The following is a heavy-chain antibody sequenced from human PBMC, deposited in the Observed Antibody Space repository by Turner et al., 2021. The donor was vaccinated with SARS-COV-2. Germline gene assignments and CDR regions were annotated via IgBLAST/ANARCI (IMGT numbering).Heavy chain of an antibody. CDR2: INHSGST. D-gene: IGHD4-17*01. CDR3: ARCPYAVTCPFDY. V-gene: IGHV4-34*01. J-gene: IGHJ4*02. CDR1: GGSFRGYY. Sequence: QVPLQQWGAGLLKPSETLSLTCAVYGGSFRGYYWGWLRQPPGKGLEWIGEINHSGSTNDNPSLKSLVTISVDTSKNQFSLKLSSVTAADTSVYYCARCPYAVTCPFDYWGQGTLVTVSS.